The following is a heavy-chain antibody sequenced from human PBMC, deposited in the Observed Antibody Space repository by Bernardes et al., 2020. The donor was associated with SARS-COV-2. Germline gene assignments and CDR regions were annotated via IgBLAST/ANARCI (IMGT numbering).Heavy chain of an antibody. J-gene: IGHJ5*02. D-gene: IGHD3-16*01. Sequence: VGSLSLSCAASGYTFSSFWMHWVRQAPGKGLVWVSRIDNYGSTINYADSVKGRFTISRDNSRNTLYLQMNNLRAEDTAVYYCAIDVAGEHSTWGQGTLVTVSS. CDR3: AIDVAGEHST. CDR1: GYTFSSFW. V-gene: IGHV3-74*01. CDR2: IDNYGSTI.